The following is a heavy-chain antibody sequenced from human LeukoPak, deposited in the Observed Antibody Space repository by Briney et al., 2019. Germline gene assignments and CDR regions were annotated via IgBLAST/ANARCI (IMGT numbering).Heavy chain of an antibody. CDR2: ISAYNGNT. J-gene: IGHJ4*02. V-gene: IGHV1-18*01. D-gene: IGHD3-3*01. CDR3: ARGSPLDYDFWSGYYWALFDY. Sequence: ASVKVSCKASGYTFTSYGISWVRQAPGQGLEWMGWISAYNGNTNYAQKLHGRVTMTTDTSTSTAYMELRSLRSDDTAVYYCARGSPLDYDFWSGYYWALFDYWGQGTLVTVSS. CDR1: GYTFTSYG.